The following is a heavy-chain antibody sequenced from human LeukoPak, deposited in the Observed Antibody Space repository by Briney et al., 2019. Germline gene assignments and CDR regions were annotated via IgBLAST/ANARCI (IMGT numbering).Heavy chain of an antibody. CDR1: GGSISSYY. V-gene: IGHV4-4*07. CDR2: IYTSGST. J-gene: IGHJ2*01. CDR3: AGEYYYDSSGYYPPYWYFDL. Sequence: SETLSLTCTVSGGSISSYYWSWIRQPAGKGLEWIGRIYTSGSTNYNPSLKSRVTMSVDTSKNQLSLKLSSVTAADTAVYYCAGEYYYDSSGYYPPYWYFDLWGRGTLVTVSS. D-gene: IGHD3-22*01.